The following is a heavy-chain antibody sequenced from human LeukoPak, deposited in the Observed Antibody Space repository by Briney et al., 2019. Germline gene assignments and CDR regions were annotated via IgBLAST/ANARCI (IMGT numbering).Heavy chain of an antibody. CDR1: GFSFSSYS. J-gene: IGHJ5*02. CDR3: AKHSSCMLCPGRFDP. Sequence: PGGSLRLSCAASGFSFSSYSMHWVRQAPGKGLEWVAVISYDGSNKYYADSVKGRFTISRDNSKNTLYLQMNSLRAEDTAVYYCAKHSSCMLCPGRFDPWGQGTLVTVSS. CDR2: ISYDGSNK. V-gene: IGHV3-30*04. D-gene: IGHD2-8*01.